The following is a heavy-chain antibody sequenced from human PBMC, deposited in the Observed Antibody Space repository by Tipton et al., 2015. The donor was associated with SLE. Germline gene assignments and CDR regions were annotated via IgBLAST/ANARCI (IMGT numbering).Heavy chain of an antibody. CDR3: ARVVRRYYYIDV. V-gene: IGHV4-31*03. Sequence: TLSLTCTVSGGSISSGGHYWSWIRQHPGKGLEWIGYIYYSGTTYYNPSLKSRLVISVDTSKNNFSLKLTSVTAADTAVYYCARVVRRYYYIDVWGKGTTVTVSS. J-gene: IGHJ6*03. CDR1: GGSISSGGHY. CDR2: IYYSGTT.